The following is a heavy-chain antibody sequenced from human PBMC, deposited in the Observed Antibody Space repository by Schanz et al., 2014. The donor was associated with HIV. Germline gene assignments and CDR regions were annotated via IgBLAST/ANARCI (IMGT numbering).Heavy chain of an antibody. V-gene: IGHV3-30*03. CDR2: IPYDGNND. CDR3: ARLRGFLWFGDHPYSFDY. Sequence: QVQLVESGGGVVQPGRSLRLSCAGSGFSFDTFGIHWVRQAPGKGLEWLALIPYDGNNDFYADSVKGRFTISRDNGKNSLFLQMNSLRAEDTAVYYCARLRGFLWFGDHPYSFDYWGQGTLVTVSS. J-gene: IGHJ4*02. CDR1: GFSFDTFG. D-gene: IGHD3-10*01.